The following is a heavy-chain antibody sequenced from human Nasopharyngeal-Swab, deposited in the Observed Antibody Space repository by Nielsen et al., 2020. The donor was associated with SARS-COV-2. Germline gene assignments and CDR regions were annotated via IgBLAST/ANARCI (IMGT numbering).Heavy chain of an antibody. J-gene: IGHJ6*02. D-gene: IGHD3-16*01. V-gene: IGHV3-43D*03. Sequence: GESLKISCAASGFTFDDYAMHWVRQAPGKGLEWVSLISWDGGSTYYADSVKGRFTISRDNAKNSLYLQMNSLRAEDTAVYYCARDHRTPGGDYYYYGMDVWGQGTTVTVSS. CDR3: ARDHRTPGGDYYYYGMDV. CDR2: ISWDGGST. CDR1: GFTFDDYA.